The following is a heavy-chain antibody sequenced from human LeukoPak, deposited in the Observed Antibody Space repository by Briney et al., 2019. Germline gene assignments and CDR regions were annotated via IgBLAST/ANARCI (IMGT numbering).Heavy chain of an antibody. CDR2: ISSSSSYI. CDR3: ARERGGIAVD. Sequence: PGGSLRLACAPSGFTVSSIYMNWVRQAPGKGLEWVSSISSSSSYIYYADSVKGRFTISRDNAKNSLYLQMNTLRADDTAVYYCARERGGIAVDWGQGTLVTVSS. CDR1: GFTVSSIY. D-gene: IGHD6-19*01. J-gene: IGHJ4*02. V-gene: IGHV3-21*01.